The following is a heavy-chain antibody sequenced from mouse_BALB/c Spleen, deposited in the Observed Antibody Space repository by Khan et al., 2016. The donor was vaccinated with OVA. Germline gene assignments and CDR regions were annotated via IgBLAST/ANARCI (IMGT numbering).Heavy chain of an antibody. CDR3: ARWNYREDGYFAY. D-gene: IGHD2-14*01. CDR2: ISSSDST. V-gene: IGHV3-8*02. Sequence: VQLQESGPSLVKPSQTLSLTCSVTGDSITSGYWNWIRKFPGNKLEYLGYISSSDSTFYNPSLKSRISLTRDTYTNQYYLQLNSVTTEDTATYYCARWNYREDGYFAYWGQGTTLTVSS. J-gene: IGHJ2*01. CDR1: GDSITSGY.